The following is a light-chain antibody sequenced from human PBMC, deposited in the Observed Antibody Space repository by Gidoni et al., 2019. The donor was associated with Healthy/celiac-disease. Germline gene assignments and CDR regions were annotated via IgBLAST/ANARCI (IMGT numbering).Light chain of an antibody. Sequence: EIVMTQSPATLSVSPGERATLSCSASQSVSSNLAWYQQKPGQAPRILIYGASTRATGIPARFSGSGSGTEFTLTISSLQSEDFAVYYCQQYNNWPRSFGQGTKLEIK. CDR3: QQYNNWPRS. J-gene: IGKJ2*04. CDR2: GAS. V-gene: IGKV3-15*01. CDR1: QSVSSN.